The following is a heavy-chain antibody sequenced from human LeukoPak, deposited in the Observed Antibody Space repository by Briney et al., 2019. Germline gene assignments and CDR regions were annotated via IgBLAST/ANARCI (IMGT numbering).Heavy chain of an antibody. Sequence: GRSLRLSCAASGFTFSSYGMHWVRQAPGKGLEWVAVISYDGSNKYYADSVKGRFTISRDNSKNTLYLQMNSLRAEDTAVYYYAKDSPDYRHFDYWGQGTLVTVSS. CDR1: GFTFSSYG. J-gene: IGHJ4*02. V-gene: IGHV3-30*18. D-gene: IGHD4-11*01. CDR2: ISYDGSNK. CDR3: AKDSPDYRHFDY.